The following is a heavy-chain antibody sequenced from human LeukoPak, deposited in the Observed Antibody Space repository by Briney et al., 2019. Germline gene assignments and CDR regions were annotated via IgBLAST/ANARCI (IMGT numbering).Heavy chain of an antibody. CDR2: ISSSGSTI. Sequence: PGGSLRLSCAASGFTFSDYYMSWIRQAPGKGLEWVSYISSSGSTIYYADSVKGRFTISRDNSKNSLYLQMNSLRAEDTAVYYCARAHGSGSRYYFDYWGQGTLVTVSS. D-gene: IGHD3-10*01. CDR3: ARAHGSGSRYYFDY. CDR1: GFTFSDYY. J-gene: IGHJ4*02. V-gene: IGHV3-11*01.